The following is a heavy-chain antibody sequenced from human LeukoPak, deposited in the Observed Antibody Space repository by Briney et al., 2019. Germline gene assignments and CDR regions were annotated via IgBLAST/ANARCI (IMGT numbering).Heavy chain of an antibody. V-gene: IGHV1-46*01. Sequence: ASVKVSCKASGYTFSKYYIHWVRQAPGQGLEWMGMINPSDGATTYAQRFQGRVTMTRDMFTTTVYMDLRSLRSEDTAVYYCARQIAVVEPTDPNWFDSWGQGTLVTVSS. CDR2: INPSDGAT. CDR3: ARQIAVVEPTDPNWFDS. CDR1: GYTFSKYY. J-gene: IGHJ5*01. D-gene: IGHD2-21*01.